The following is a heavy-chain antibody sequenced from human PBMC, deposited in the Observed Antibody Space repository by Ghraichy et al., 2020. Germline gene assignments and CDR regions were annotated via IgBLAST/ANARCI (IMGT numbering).Heavy chain of an antibody. Sequence: SETLSLTCTVSGGSISSAGYYWSWIRHHPGKGLEWVGYISYSGSTYYNPSLKSRVAISVDTSKNHFSLNLSSVTAADTAVYYCARVFWASRDNWFDPWGQGILVTVSS. CDR1: GGSISSAGYY. CDR2: ISYSGST. D-gene: IGHD3-16*01. V-gene: IGHV4-31*03. J-gene: IGHJ5*02. CDR3: ARVFWASRDNWFDP.